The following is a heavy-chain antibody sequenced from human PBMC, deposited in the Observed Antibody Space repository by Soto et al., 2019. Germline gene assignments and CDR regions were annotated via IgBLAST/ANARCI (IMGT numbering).Heavy chain of an antibody. Sequence: AASVKVSCKASAGTFSSYAISWVRQAPGQGLEWMGGIIPIFGTANYAQKFQGRVTITADESTSTAYMELSSLRSEDTAVYYCARENYYDSSGYYGLDAFDIWGQGTMVTVSS. D-gene: IGHD3-22*01. CDR3: ARENYYDSSGYYGLDAFDI. V-gene: IGHV1-69*13. J-gene: IGHJ3*02. CDR1: AGTFSSYA. CDR2: IIPIFGTA.